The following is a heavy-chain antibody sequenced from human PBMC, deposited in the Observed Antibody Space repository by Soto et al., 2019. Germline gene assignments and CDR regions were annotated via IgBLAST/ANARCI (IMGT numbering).Heavy chain of an antibody. D-gene: IGHD3-10*01. V-gene: IGHV6-1*01. J-gene: IGHJ5*02. Sequence: QVQLQQSGPGLVKPSQTLSLTCAISGDSVSSNSAAWNWIRQSPSRGLEWLGRTYYRSKWYNDYAVSVKSRITINPDTSKNQFSLQLNSVTPEDTAVYYCARGFDGGPHRPEFGELWSDWFDPWGQGTLVTVSS. CDR2: TYYRSKWYN. CDR1: GDSVSSNSAA. CDR3: ARGFDGGPHRPEFGELWSDWFDP.